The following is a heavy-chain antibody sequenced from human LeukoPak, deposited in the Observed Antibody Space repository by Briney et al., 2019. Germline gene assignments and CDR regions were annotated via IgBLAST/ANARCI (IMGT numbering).Heavy chain of an antibody. Sequence: GGSLRLSCVVSGIPFSDFYMNWIRQAPGKGLEWISYISSSSSYTDYAESVKGRFTVSRDNAKSALYLEMNDLRVEDTAVYYCAAGTAADYWGQGTLVIVSS. V-gene: IGHV3-11*03. D-gene: IGHD6-13*01. CDR1: GIPFSDFY. J-gene: IGHJ4*02. CDR2: ISSSSSYT. CDR3: AAGTAADY.